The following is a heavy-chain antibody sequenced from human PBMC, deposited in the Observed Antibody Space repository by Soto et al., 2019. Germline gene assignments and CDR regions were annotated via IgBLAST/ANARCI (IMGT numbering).Heavy chain of an antibody. D-gene: IGHD3-3*01. CDR2: IKSDGTT. CDR3: AKGRGEEGLKFLELFGGMDV. V-gene: IGHV3-74*01. CDR1: GFSVSNYW. Sequence: GGSLRLSCAASGFSVSNYWMNWVRQAPGKGLVWVSHIKSDGTTSYADSVEGRFTVSRDDAKNTFYLQMNGLRAEDTAVYYCAKGRGEEGLKFLELFGGMDVWGHGTTVTVSS. J-gene: IGHJ6*02.